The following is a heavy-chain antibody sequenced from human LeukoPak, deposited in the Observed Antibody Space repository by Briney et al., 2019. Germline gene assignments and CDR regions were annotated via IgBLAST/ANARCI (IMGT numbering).Heavy chain of an antibody. V-gene: IGHV1-18*01. CDR3: ARGSEPAPRFWYFDL. CDR2: ISAYNGNT. J-gene: IGHJ2*01. Sequence: ASVKVSCKASGYTFTSYGISWVRQAPGQGLEWMGWISAYNGNTNYAQKLQGRVTMTTDTSTSTAYMELRSLRSDDTAVYYCARGSEPAPRFWYFDLWGRGTLVTVSS. CDR1: GYTFTSYG. D-gene: IGHD2-2*01.